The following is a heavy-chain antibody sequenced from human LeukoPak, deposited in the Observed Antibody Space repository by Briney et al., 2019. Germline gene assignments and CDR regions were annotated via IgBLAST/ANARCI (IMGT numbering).Heavy chain of an antibody. J-gene: IGHJ5*02. CDR2: IKEDGSDK. D-gene: IGHD1-14*01. V-gene: IGHV3-7*01. CDR1: GFTFTSYW. CDR3: AREGPGWFDR. Sequence: GGSLRLSCAASGFTFTSYWMTWVRQAPGKGLEWVANIKEDGSDKYYVDSVKGRFTISRDNAKISVYPQINSLRAEDTAVYHCAREGPGWFDRWGQGTLVTVSS.